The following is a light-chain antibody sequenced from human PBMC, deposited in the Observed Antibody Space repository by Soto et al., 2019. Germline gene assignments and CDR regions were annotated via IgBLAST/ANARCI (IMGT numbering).Light chain of an antibody. Sequence: EVVMTQSPGTLSASPGERATLSCRASRTIAGNVAWYQQKPGQAPRLLIFLTSTRAIGVPDRFSGGGSGTEFTLTISSLQSEDFAVYYCQQYDDWPPITLGQGTRLEIK. J-gene: IGKJ5*01. CDR2: LTS. CDR1: RTIAGN. CDR3: QQYDDWPPIT. V-gene: IGKV3D-15*01.